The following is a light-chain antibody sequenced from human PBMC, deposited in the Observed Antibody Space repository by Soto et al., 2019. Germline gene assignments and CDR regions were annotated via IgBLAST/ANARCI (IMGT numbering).Light chain of an antibody. CDR1: QSVRSNY. CDR2: NSS. CDR3: QQYRDLPQT. Sequence: ESALTQSPGTLSLSPGERATLSCRASQSVRSNYLAWYQQKPGQAPRLLIDNSSTRATGIPDRFSGSGSGTDFTLTISRLEPEDFALYYCQQYRDLPQTFGQGTQVEIK. J-gene: IGKJ1*01. V-gene: IGKV3-20*01.